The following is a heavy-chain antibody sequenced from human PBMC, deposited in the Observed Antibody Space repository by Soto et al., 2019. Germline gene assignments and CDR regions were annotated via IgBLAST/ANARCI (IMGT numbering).Heavy chain of an antibody. J-gene: IGHJ6*02. V-gene: IGHV4-30-4*01. CDR3: ARDSDTAMVSYYYYGMDV. D-gene: IGHD5-18*01. CDR2: IYYSGST. Sequence: SETLSLTCTVSGGSISSGDYYWSWIRQPPGKGLEWIGYIYYSGSTYYNPSLKSRVTISVDTSKNQFSLKLSSVTAADTAVYYCARDSDTAMVSYYYYGMDVWGQGTTVTASS. CDR1: GGSISSGDYY.